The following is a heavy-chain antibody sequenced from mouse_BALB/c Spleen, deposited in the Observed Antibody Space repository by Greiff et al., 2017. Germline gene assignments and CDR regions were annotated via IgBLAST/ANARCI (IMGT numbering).Heavy chain of an antibody. J-gene: IGHJ3*01. CDR3: TRGGYPRGFAY. Sequence: QVQLQQSGAELVKPGASVKLSCKASGYTFTSYYMYWVKQRPGQGLEWIGEINPSNGGTNFNEKFKSKATLTVDKSSSTAYMQLSSLTSEDSAVYDCTRGGYPRGFAYWGQGTLVTVSA. V-gene: IGHV1S81*02. CDR1: GYTFTSYY. CDR2: INPSNGGT.